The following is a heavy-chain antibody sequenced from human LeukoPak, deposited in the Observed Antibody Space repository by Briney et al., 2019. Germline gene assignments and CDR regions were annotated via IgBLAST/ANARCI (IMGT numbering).Heavy chain of an antibody. V-gene: IGHV3-23*01. CDR1: GFTFSSYA. Sequence: PGGSLRLSCAASGFTFSSYAMSWVRQAPGKGLEWVSAISGSGGSTYYADSVKGRFTISRDNSKNTLYLQMNSLRAEDTAVYYCAKGPRPLRFLEWLLIYWGQGTLVTVSS. CDR2: ISGSGGST. CDR3: AKGPRPLRFLEWLLIY. J-gene: IGHJ4*02. D-gene: IGHD3-3*01.